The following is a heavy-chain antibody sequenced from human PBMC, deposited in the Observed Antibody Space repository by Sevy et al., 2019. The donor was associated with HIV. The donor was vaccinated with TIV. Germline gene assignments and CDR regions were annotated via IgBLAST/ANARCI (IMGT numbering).Heavy chain of an antibody. J-gene: IGHJ5*02. Sequence: ASVKVSCKPSGYTFTTFGINWVRQAPGQGLEWMVWINIYNGNTIYALNLQGRVTLTRDTSTNTAYMELRSLTSDDTAVYYCARMRNLGEPSDPWGHGALVTVSS. D-gene: IGHD3-16*01. CDR2: INIYNGNT. CDR1: GYTFTTFG. CDR3: ARMRNLGEPSDP. V-gene: IGHV1-18*01.